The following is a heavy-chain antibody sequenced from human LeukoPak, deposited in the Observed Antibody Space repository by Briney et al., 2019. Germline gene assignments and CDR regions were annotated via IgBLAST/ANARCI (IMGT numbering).Heavy chain of an antibody. D-gene: IGHD3-3*01. V-gene: IGHV3-23*01. J-gene: IGHJ4*02. CDR2: ISGNDGRT. Sequence: GGSLRLSCAASGFTFNNYAMNWVRQAPGKGLEWVSAISGNDGRTYYAGSVRGRFTISRDNSKKTVYLQMNSLRAEDTAVYYCAKDWADFWSGYFLFDYWGRGTLVTVSS. CDR3: AKDWADFWSGYFLFDY. CDR1: GFTFNNYA.